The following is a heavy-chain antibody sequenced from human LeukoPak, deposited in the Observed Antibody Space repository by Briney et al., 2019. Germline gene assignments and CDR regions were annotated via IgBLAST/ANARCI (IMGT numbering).Heavy chain of an antibody. CDR3: ARYLNYDLWSGKTPDAFDI. J-gene: IGHJ3*02. V-gene: IGHV4-34*01. CDR2: INHSGST. CDR1: GGSFSGYY. Sequence: KPSETLSLTCAVYGGSFSGYYWSWIRQPPGKGLEWIGEINHSGSTNYNPSLKSRVTISVDTSKNQFSLKLSSVTAADTAVYYCARYLNYDLWSGKTPDAFDIWGQGTMVTVSS. D-gene: IGHD3-3*01.